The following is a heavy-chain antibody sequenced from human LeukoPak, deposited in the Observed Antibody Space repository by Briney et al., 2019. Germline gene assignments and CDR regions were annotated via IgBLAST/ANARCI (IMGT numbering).Heavy chain of an antibody. Sequence: ASVKVSCKASGYTFTSYDFNWVRQATGQRPEWMGWMSPNSGDTGYAQKFQDRVTMTRNTSISTAYMELSSLRSEDTAVYYCAIGDYYDSSGYYYSGDAFDIWGQGTMVTVSS. D-gene: IGHD3-22*01. CDR2: MSPNSGDT. J-gene: IGHJ3*02. CDR3: AIGDYYDSSGYYYSGDAFDI. CDR1: GYTFTSYD. V-gene: IGHV1-8*01.